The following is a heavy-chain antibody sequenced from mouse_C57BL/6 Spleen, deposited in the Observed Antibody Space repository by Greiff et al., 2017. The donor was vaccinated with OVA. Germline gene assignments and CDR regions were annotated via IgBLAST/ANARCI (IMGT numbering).Heavy chain of an antibody. J-gene: IGHJ2*01. Sequence: EVKLQESGPELVKPGASVKMSCKASGYTFTDYNMHWVKQSHGKSLEWIGYINPNNGGTSYNQKFKGKATLTVNKSSSTAYMELRSLTSEDSAVYYCARGLITTVVVPFDYWGQGTTLTVSS. D-gene: IGHD1-1*01. CDR1: GYTFTDYN. V-gene: IGHV1-22*01. CDR3: ARGLITTVVVPFDY. CDR2: INPNNGGT.